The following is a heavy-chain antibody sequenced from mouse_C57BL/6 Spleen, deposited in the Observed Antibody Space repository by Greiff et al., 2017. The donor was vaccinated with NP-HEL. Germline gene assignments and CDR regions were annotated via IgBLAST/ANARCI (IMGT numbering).Heavy chain of an antibody. CDR2: INPNYGTT. CDR3: ATAIVTEGHYYAVDY. J-gene: IGHJ4*01. V-gene: IGHV1-39*01. D-gene: IGHD2-5*01. Sequence: VQLQQSGPELVKPGASVKISCKASGYSFTDYNMNWVKQSNGKSLEWIGVINPNYGTTSYNQKFKGKATLTVDQSSSTAYMQLNSLTSEDSAVYYCATAIVTEGHYYAVDYWGQGTSVTVSS. CDR1: GYSFTDYN.